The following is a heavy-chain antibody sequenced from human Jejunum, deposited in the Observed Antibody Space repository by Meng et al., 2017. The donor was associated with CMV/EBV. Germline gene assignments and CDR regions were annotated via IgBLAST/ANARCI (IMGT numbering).Heavy chain of an antibody. CDR3: VTRSCSSISCHFDQ. V-gene: IGHV3-48*04. D-gene: IGHD2-2*01. J-gene: IGHJ4*02. Sequence: GFSFSSHSMNWVRQAPGKGLEWVSYISSGSDTTYYADSVRGRFTISRDNAKNSLSLEMNSLRAGDTAMYYCVTRSCSSISCHFDQWGQGTLVTVSS. CDR2: ISSGSDTT. CDR1: GFSFSSHS.